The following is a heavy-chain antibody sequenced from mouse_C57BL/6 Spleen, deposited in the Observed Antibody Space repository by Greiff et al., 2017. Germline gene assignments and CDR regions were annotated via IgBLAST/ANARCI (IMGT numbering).Heavy chain of an antibody. CDR1: GYTFTSYW. CDR3: ARYLGRNYFDY. CDR2: IDPSDSYT. J-gene: IGHJ2*01. V-gene: IGHV1-69*01. Sequence: QVQLKQPGAELVMPGASVKLSCKASGYTFTSYWMHWVKQRPGQGLEWIGEIDPSDSYTNYNQKFKGKSTLTVDKSSSTAYMQLSSLTSEDSAVYYCARYLGRNYFDYWGQGTTLTVSS. D-gene: IGHD4-1*01.